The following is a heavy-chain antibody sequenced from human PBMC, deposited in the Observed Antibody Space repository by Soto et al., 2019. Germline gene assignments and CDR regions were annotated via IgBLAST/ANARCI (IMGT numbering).Heavy chain of an antibody. CDR1: GYTFDCCA. V-gene: IGHV1-3*01. CDR3: ARTVRVAAAGTLVYYYGMDV. D-gene: IGHD6-13*01. J-gene: IGHJ6*02. CDR2: SNAGNGNT. Sequence: ASVEVSCKASGYTFDCCAMHWVRQATGQRLEWMGWSNAGNGNTKYSQKFQGRVTITSDTYASTAYMELSSLRSEDTDVYYCARTVRVAAAGTLVYYYGMDVWGQGTTVTVSS.